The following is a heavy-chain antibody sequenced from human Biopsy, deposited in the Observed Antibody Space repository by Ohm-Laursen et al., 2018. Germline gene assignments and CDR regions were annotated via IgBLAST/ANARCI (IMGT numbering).Heavy chain of an antibody. D-gene: IGHD6-19*01. CDR2: IITVSETA. J-gene: IGHJ6*02. Sequence: SVKVSYKVSGYTLTELSMHWVRQAPGKGLEWMGGIITVSETAGYAERFQGRVTITADVTTTTAYMDLSGLRSEDTAVYYCVAYPSSGFFENNDDFAMDVWGQGTTVIVSS. CDR1: GYTLTELS. CDR3: VAYPSSGFFENNDDFAMDV. V-gene: IGHV1-24*01.